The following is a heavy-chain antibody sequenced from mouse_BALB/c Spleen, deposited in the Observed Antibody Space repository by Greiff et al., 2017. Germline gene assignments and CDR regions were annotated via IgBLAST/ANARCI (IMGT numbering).Heavy chain of an antibody. Sequence: VQLKESGGGLVQPGGSLKLSCAASGFTFSSYGMSWVRQTPDKRLELVATINSNGGSTYYPDSVKGRFTISRDNAKNTLYLQMSSLKSEDTAMYYCARRGGLYGKGYAMDYWGQGTSVTVSS. D-gene: IGHD1-1*02. J-gene: IGHJ4*01. CDR2: INSNGGST. V-gene: IGHV5-6-3*01. CDR1: GFTFSSYG. CDR3: ARRGGLYGKGYAMDY.